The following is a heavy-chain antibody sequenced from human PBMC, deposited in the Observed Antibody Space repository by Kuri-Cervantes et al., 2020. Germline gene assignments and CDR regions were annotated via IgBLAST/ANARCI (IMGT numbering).Heavy chain of an antibody. CDR3: ARILGPTDGYYDILTGYPEVGYYFDY. D-gene: IGHD3-9*01. Sequence: ASVKVSCKASGYTFTSYGISWVRQATGQGLEWMGWINPNSGGTNYAQKLQGRVTMTTDTSTSTAYMELRSLRSDDTAVYYCARILGPTDGYYDILTGYPEVGYYFDYWGQGTLVTVSS. CDR2: INPNSGGT. CDR1: GYTFTSYG. V-gene: IGHV1-18*01. J-gene: IGHJ4*02.